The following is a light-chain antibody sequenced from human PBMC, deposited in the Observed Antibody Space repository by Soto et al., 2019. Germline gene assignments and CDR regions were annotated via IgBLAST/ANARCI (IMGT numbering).Light chain of an antibody. CDR2: ASS. CDR1: QSMSNY. V-gene: IGKV1-39*01. CDR3: QQSYSTPYT. J-gene: IGKJ2*01. Sequence: DIQMTQSPSSLSASVGDRVTITCRASQSMSNYLNWYQQKPGKVPKLLIYASSSLQSGVPSRFSGSGSGTDFTLTISSLHPADFATYYCQQSYSTPYTFGQGTKV.